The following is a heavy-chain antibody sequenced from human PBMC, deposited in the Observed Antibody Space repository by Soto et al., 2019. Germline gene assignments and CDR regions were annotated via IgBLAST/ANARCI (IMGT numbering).Heavy chain of an antibody. CDR1: GGSISSGGYY. CDR3: ARWGPDCSSTSCQLGYYYYYGMDV. J-gene: IGHJ6*02. Sequence: SETLSLTCTVSGGSISSGGYYWSWIRQHPGKGLEWIGYIYYSGSTYYNPSLKGRVTISVDTSKNQFSLKLSSVTAADTAVYYCARWGPDCSSTSCQLGYYYYYGMDVWGQGTTVTVSS. CDR2: IYYSGST. D-gene: IGHD2-2*01. V-gene: IGHV4-31*03.